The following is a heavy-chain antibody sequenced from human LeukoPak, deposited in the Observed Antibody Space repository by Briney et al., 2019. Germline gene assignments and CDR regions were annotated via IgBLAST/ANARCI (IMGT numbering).Heavy chain of an antibody. CDR1: GGTFSSYA. V-gene: IGHV1-69*05. CDR2: IIPIFGTA. CDR3: AKVPTGDYDLSY. D-gene: IGHD4-17*01. Sequence: ASVKVSCKASGGTFSSYASSWVRQAPGQGLEWMGGIIPIFGTANYAQKFQGRVTINTDESTSTAYMELRTLRSEDTAVYYCAKVPTGDYDLSYWGQGTLVTVSS. J-gene: IGHJ4*02.